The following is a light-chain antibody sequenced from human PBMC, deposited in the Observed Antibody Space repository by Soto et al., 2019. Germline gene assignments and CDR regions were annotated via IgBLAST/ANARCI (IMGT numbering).Light chain of an antibody. CDR1: SSDVGSYNL. CDR2: EVS. V-gene: IGLV2-23*02. J-gene: IGLJ1*01. CDR3: CSYAGSSSLV. Sequence: QSVLTQPASGSGSHGQSITLSCTGTSSDVGSYNLVSWYQQHPGKAPKLMIYEVSKRPSGVSNRFSGSKSGNTASLTISGLQAEDEADYYCCSYAGSSSLVFGTGTKVTVL.